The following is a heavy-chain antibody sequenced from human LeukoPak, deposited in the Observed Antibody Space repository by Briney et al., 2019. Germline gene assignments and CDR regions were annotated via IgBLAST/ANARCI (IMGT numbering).Heavy chain of an antibody. Sequence: PGGSLRLSCAASGFTFSNNAMTWVRHSTGKGLEWVSAISPSGNNTFYTDSVKGRFTISRDNSKNTLYLQMNSLRAEDTAVYYCAKDRGYSYGYDDAFDIWGQGTMVTVSS. J-gene: IGHJ3*02. CDR3: AKDRGYSYGYDDAFDI. CDR2: ISPSGNNT. CDR1: GFTFSNNA. V-gene: IGHV3-23*01. D-gene: IGHD5-18*01.